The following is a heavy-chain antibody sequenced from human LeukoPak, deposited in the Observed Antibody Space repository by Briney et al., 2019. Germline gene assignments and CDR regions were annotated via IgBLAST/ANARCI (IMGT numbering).Heavy chain of an antibody. V-gene: IGHV3-53*01. D-gene: IGHD5-24*01. CDR2: IYSGGST. J-gene: IGHJ6*02. CDR3: ARDMAPSNYYYYGMDV. Sequence: PGGSLRLSCAASGFTVSGNYMSWVRQAPGKGLEWVSVIYSGGSTYYADSVKGRFTISRDNSKNTLYLQMNSLRAEDTAVYYCARDMAPSNYYYYGMDVWGQGTTVTVSS. CDR1: GFTVSGNY.